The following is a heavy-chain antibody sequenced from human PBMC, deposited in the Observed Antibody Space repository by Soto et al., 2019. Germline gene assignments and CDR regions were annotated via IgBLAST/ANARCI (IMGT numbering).Heavy chain of an antibody. D-gene: IGHD3-22*01. CDR2: ISGSGGST. CDR1: GFTFSSYA. V-gene: IGHV3-23*01. J-gene: IGHJ3*02. Sequence: PGGSLRLSCAASGFTFSSYAMSWVRQAPGKGLEWVSAISGSGGSTYYADSVKGRFTISRDNSKNTLYLQMNSLRAEDTAVYYCAKDSGLRNYYDSSGYTLWDAFDIWGQGTMVT. CDR3: AKDSGLRNYYDSSGYTLWDAFDI.